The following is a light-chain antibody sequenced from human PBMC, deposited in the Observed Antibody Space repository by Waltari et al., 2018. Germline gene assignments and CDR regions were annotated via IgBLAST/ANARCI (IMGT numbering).Light chain of an antibody. CDR1: YSNIGNKY. CDR3: GTWDTSLNVEL. Sequence: QSVLTQPPSVSAAPGQKVTISCSGSYSNIGNKYVSWYQHLPGTAPKLLIYESNKRPSGFPDRFSGSNSGTTATLGSTGLQTGDEADYYCGTWDTSLNVELIGGGTKLTVL. CDR2: ESN. V-gene: IGLV1-51*01. J-gene: IGLJ2*01.